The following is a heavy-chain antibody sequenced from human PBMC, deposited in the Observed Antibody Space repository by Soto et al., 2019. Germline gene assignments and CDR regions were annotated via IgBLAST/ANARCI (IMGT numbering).Heavy chain of an antibody. J-gene: IGHJ4*02. CDR2: IVPIYRTA. CDR3: ARVGGLAARTFDY. CDR1: GGTFSSYR. D-gene: IGHD6-6*01. Sequence: SVKVSCKASGGTFSSYRINWVRQAPGQGLEWVGGIVPIYRTADYAQKFQGRVTITADESARTSYMELRSLKSQDTAVYYCARVGGLAARTFDYSGPGTLVTVSS. V-gene: IGHV1-69*13.